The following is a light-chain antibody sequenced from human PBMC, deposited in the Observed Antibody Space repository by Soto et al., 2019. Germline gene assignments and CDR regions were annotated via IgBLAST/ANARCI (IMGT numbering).Light chain of an antibody. CDR3: QTWGTGIEV. Sequence: QPVLTQSPSASASLGASVKLTCTLSSGHSNYAIAWHQQQPQKGPRYLMKLNSDGSHSKGDGIPDRFSGSSSGAERHLTISSLQSEDEADYYCQTWGTGIEVFGGGTKLTV. CDR1: SGHSNYA. V-gene: IGLV4-69*01. CDR2: LNSDGSH. J-gene: IGLJ2*01.